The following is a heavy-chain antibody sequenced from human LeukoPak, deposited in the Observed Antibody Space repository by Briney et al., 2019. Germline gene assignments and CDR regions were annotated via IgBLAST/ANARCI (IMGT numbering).Heavy chain of an antibody. J-gene: IGHJ6*03. D-gene: IGHD2-2*01. CDR1: GYTFTGYY. CDR3: ARTYCSSTSCQGYYYYMDV. V-gene: IGHV1-2*02. Sequence: GASVKVSCKASGYTFTGYYMHWVRQAPGQGLEWMGWINPNSGGTNYAQKFQGRVTMTRDTSISTAYMELSRLRSDDTAVYYCARTYCSSTSCQGYYYYMDVWGKGTTVTVSS. CDR2: INPNSGGT.